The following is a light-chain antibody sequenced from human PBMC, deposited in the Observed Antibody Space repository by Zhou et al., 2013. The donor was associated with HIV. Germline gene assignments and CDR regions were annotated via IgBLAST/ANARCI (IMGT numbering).Light chain of an antibody. Sequence: EIVLTQSPGTLSLSPGERATLSCRTSQSVSSTYLAWYQHKPGQAPRLLIYGASSRATGIPDRFSGSGSGTDFTLTINRLEPEDFAIYYCHQYNTWPQTFGQGTKLEIK. V-gene: IGKV3-20*01. CDR3: HQYNTWPQT. CDR1: QSVSSTY. J-gene: IGKJ2*01. CDR2: GAS.